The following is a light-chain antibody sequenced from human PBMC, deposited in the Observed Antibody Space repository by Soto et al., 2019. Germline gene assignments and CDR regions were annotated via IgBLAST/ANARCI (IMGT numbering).Light chain of an antibody. CDR2: AAS. V-gene: IGKV1-39*01. CDR1: QSISSY. J-gene: IGKJ5*01. CDR3: QQSYSTPPDT. Sequence: IQMTQSPSSLSASVGDRVTITCRASQSISSYLNWYQQKPGKAPKLLIYAASSLQSGVPSRFSGSGSGTDFTLTISSLQPEDVATYYCQQSYSTPPDTFGQGTRLEIK.